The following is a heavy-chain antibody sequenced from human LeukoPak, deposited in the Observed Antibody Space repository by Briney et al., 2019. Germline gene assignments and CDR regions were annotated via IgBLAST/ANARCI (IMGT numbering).Heavy chain of an antibody. CDR3: ARLGGSSDAFDI. CDR2: ISSSGSTI. V-gene: IGHV3-11*01. Sequence: GGSLRLSCAVSGFTVSSNYMSWIRQAPGKGLEWVSYISSSGSTIYYADSVKGRFTISRDNAKNSLYLQMNSLRAEDTAVYYCARLGGSSDAFDIWGQGTMVTVSS. D-gene: IGHD1-26*01. CDR1: GFTVSSNY. J-gene: IGHJ3*02.